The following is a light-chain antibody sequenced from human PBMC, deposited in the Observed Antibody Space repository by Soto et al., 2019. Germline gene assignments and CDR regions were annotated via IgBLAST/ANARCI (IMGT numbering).Light chain of an antibody. J-gene: IGKJ1*01. CDR2: WAS. Sequence: DIVMTQSPDSLAVSPGERATINCKSSQSVLHSSNNKNYLAWYQQKPGQHPKLLIYWASTRESGVPDRFSGSGSGTDFTLTISSLQAEDVAVYYCQQYYTTPQTFGQGTKVQIK. CDR3: QQYYTTPQT. V-gene: IGKV4-1*01. CDR1: QSVLHSSNNKNY.